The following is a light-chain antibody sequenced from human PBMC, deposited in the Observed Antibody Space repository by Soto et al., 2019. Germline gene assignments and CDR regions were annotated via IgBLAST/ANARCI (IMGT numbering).Light chain of an antibody. Sequence: QSVLTQPPSVSGAPGQRVTISFTGSSSNIGAGYDVPWYQQLPGTAPKLLIYGNSNRPSGVPDRFSGSKSGTSASLAITGLQAEDEADYYCQSYDSSLSGSRVFGTGTKLTVL. V-gene: IGLV1-40*01. CDR2: GNS. CDR3: QSYDSSLSGSRV. J-gene: IGLJ1*01. CDR1: SSNIGAGYD.